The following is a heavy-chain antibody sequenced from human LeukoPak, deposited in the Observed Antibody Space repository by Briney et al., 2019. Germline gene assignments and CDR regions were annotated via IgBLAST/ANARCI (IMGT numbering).Heavy chain of an antibody. Sequence: GGSLRLSCAASGFTFSDYYMSWVRQAPGKGLEWVSVIYSGGSTYYADSVKGRFTISRDNSKNTLYLQMNSLRAEDTAVYYCARIYGDYFDYWGQGTLVTVSS. D-gene: IGHD4-17*01. CDR3: ARIYGDYFDY. CDR2: IYSGGST. V-gene: IGHV3-66*01. J-gene: IGHJ4*02. CDR1: GFTFSDYY.